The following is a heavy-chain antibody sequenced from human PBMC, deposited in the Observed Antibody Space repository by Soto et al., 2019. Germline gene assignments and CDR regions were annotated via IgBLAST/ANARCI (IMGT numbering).Heavy chain of an antibody. CDR1: GFTFRSYG. CDR2: IGFDGSKK. Sequence: QMQLVESGGGVVQPGRSLRLSCAASGFTFRSYGIHWVRQAPGKGLEWVALIGFDGSKKYYVDSVKGRFAVSRDNSKNTLYLQMNSLRVEDTAVYYCARDRIVTYGYGMDVWGQGTTVTVSS. V-gene: IGHV3-33*01. CDR3: ARDRIVTYGYGMDV. D-gene: IGHD1-26*01. J-gene: IGHJ6*02.